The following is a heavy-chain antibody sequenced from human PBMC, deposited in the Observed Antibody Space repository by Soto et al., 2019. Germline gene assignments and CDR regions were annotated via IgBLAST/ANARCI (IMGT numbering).Heavy chain of an antibody. J-gene: IGHJ5*02. CDR1: GGSFSGYY. CDR3: ARGMEAEAGTYGTYNCFDP. V-gene: IGHV4-34*01. Sequence: PSETLSLTCAVYGGSFSGYYWSWIRQPPGKGLEWIGEINRSGSTNYNPPLKSRVTISVDTSKNQFSLKLSSVTAADTAVYYCARGMEAEAGTYGTYNCFDPWGQGTLVTVSS. D-gene: IGHD6-13*01. CDR2: INRSGST.